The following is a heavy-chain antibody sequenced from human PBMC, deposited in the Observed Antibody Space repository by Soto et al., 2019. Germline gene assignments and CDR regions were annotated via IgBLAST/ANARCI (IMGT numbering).Heavy chain of an antibody. D-gene: IGHD6-13*01. Sequence: GESLKISCKGSGYTFTKYWIGWVRQMPVKGLQWMGIIFPRDSEIKYSPSFQGQVTISADTSISTAYLQWNSLKASDTAMYYCARLQAAAGDNDLTFDYWGQGTLVTVSS. CDR1: GYTFTKYW. CDR2: IFPRDSEI. V-gene: IGHV5-51*01. J-gene: IGHJ4*02. CDR3: ARLQAAAGDNDLTFDY.